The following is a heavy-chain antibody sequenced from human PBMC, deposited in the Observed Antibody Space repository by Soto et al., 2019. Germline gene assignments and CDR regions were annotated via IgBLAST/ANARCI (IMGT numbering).Heavy chain of an antibody. Sequence: KGLEWVAVIWYDGSNKYYADSVKGRFTISRDNSKNTLYLQMNSLRAEDTAVYYCARDVSRTLVVVPAARGPIDYWGQGTLVTVSS. D-gene: IGHD2-2*01. V-gene: IGHV3-33*01. CDR3: ARDVSRTLVVVPAARGPIDY. J-gene: IGHJ4*02. CDR2: IWYDGSNK.